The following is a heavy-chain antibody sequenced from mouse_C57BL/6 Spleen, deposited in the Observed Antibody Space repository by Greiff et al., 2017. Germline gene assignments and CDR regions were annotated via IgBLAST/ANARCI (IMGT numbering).Heavy chain of an antibody. CDR3: ARWEQGFDY. D-gene: IGHD4-1*01. J-gene: IGHJ2*01. V-gene: IGHV14-2*01. CDR2: IDPEDGEP. Sequence: EVMLVESGAELVKPGASVKLSCTASGFNIKDYYMHWVKQRTEQGLEWIGRIDPEDGEPKSAPKFQGKATITADTASNTAYLQLSSLTADDTAVYYCARWEQGFDYWGQGTTLTVSS. CDR1: GFNIKDYY.